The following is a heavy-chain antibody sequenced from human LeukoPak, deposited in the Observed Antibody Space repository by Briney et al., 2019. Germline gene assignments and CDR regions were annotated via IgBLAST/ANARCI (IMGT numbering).Heavy chain of an antibody. CDR1: GYSFTSYW. V-gene: IGHV5-10-1*01. Sequence: GESLKISCKGSGYSFTSYWISWVRQMPGKGLEWMGRIDPSDSYTNYSPSFQGHVTISADKSIGTAYLQWSSLKASDTAMYYCARYSPPSSSSWSSDDYYGMDVWGKGTTVTVSS. CDR2: IDPSDSYT. J-gene: IGHJ6*04. D-gene: IGHD6-13*01. CDR3: ARYSPPSSSSWSSDDYYGMDV.